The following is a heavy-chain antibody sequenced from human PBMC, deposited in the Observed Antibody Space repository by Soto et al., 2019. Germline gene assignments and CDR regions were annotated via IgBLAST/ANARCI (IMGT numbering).Heavy chain of an antibody. CDR2: ISAYNGNT. CDR3: SRGGTPIDY. CDR1: GYTFTNFG. D-gene: IGHD3-16*01. V-gene: IGHV1-18*01. Sequence: QVQLVQSGAEAKKPGASVKVSCKASGYTFTNFGISWVRQAPGQGLEWMGWISAYNGNTNYAQNFQGRVTMTTDTTTSSAYVELRSLRSDDTDVYYGSRGGTPIDYWGRGTLFTVSS. J-gene: IGHJ4*02.